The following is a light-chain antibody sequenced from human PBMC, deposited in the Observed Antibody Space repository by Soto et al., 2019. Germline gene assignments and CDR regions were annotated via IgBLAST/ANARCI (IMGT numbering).Light chain of an antibody. V-gene: IGKV1-39*01. J-gene: IGKJ2*01. CDR2: AAS. CDR1: QTISTY. CDR3: QQSHGIPYS. Sequence: DIQMNQSPSSLSASVGDRVTITCRASQTISTYLNWYQQKPGKAPKLLIYAASSLQSGVPSRFSGSGSGTDLTLTISSLQPEDLSIYYCQQSHGIPYSFGQGTKLEIK.